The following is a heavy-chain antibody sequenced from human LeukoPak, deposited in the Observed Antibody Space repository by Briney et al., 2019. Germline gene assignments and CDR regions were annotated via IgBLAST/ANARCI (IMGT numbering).Heavy chain of an antibody. D-gene: IGHD6-19*01. CDR2: IYYSGST. CDR3: ARDSAMGSGWRTDAFDI. V-gene: IGHV4-39*07. Sequence: PSETLSLTCTVSGGSISSSSYYWGWIRQPPGKGLEWIGNIYYSGSTYYNPSLKSRVTISVDPSKNQFSLKLRSVTAADTAVYCARDSAMGSGWRTDAFDIWGQGTMVTVSS. J-gene: IGHJ3*02. CDR1: GGSISSSSYY.